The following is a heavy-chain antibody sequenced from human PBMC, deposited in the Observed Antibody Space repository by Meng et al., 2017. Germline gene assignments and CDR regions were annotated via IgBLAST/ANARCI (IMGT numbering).Heavy chain of an antibody. CDR1: GFTFSSYW. D-gene: IGHD5-18*01. V-gene: IGHV3-7*03. CDR3: AKDVSAMVTGIFDY. CDR2: IKQDGSEK. Sequence: GGSLRLSCAASGFTFSSYWMSWVRQAPGKGLEWVANIKQDGSEKYYVDSVKGRFTISRDNAKNSLYLQMNSLRAEDTAVYYCAKDVSAMVTGIFDYWGQGTLVTVSS. J-gene: IGHJ4*02.